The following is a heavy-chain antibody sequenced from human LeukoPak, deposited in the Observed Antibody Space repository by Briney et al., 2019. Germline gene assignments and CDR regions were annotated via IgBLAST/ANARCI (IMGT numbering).Heavy chain of an antibody. V-gene: IGHV3-23*01. J-gene: IGHJ5*02. CDR2: ISGSGGST. Sequence: GASLRLSCAASGFTFSSYAMSWVRQAPGKGLEWVSAISGSGGSTYYADSVKGRFTISRDNSKNTLYLQMNSLRAEGTAVYYCAKDKSSSWYGGEFDPWGQGTLVTVSS. D-gene: IGHD6-13*01. CDR1: GFTFSSYA. CDR3: AKDKSSSWYGGEFDP.